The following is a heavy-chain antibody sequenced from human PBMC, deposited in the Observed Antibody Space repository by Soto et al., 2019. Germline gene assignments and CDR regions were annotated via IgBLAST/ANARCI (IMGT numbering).Heavy chain of an antibody. CDR1: GYTFTGYY. CDR2: INPNSGGT. Sequence: ASVKVSCKASGYTFTGYYMHWVRQAPGQGLEWMGWINPNSGGTNYAQKFQGWVTMTRDTSISTAYMELSRLRSDDTAVYYCATAVAGSGDYYYYGMDVWGQGTTVTVSS. J-gene: IGHJ6*02. D-gene: IGHD6-19*01. V-gene: IGHV1-2*04. CDR3: ATAVAGSGDYYYYGMDV.